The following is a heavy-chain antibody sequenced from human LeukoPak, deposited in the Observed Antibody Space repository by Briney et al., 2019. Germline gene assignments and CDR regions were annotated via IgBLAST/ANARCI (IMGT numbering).Heavy chain of an antibody. CDR3: ARGTVDYYYYYMDV. CDR1: GFTFSSYW. D-gene: IGHD1-26*01. CDR2: IKQDGSEK. J-gene: IGHJ6*03. V-gene: IGHV3-7*01. Sequence: GGSLRLSCAASGFTFSSYWMSWVRQAPGKGLEWVANIKQDGSEKYYVDSVKGRFTNSRDNAKNSLYLQMNSLRAEDTAVYYCARGTVDYYYYYMDVWGKGTTVTVSS.